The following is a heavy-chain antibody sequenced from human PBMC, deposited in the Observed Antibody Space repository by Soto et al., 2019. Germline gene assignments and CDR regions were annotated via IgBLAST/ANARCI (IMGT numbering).Heavy chain of an antibody. V-gene: IGHV4-39*01. CDR2: IYYSGST. CDR3: ATLIRGWSAAGTYYYYGMDF. CDR1: GGSISSSSYY. Sequence: QLQLQESGPGLVKPSETLSLTCTVSGGSISSSSYYWGWIRHPPGKGLEWSGSIYYSGSTYYNPSLRRRCTRVVDTSKGHLSRELSAVSAADPAVYCCATLIRGWSAAGTYYYYGMDFWGQGTTVTVSS. D-gene: IGHD6-13*01. J-gene: IGHJ6*02.